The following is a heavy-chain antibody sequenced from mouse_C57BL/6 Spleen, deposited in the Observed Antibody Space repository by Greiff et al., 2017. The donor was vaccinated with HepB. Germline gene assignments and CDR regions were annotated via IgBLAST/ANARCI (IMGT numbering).Heavy chain of an antibody. CDR1: GFTFSSYA. CDR2: ISDGGSYT. Sequence: DVKLVESGGGLVKPGGSLKLSCAASGFTFSSYAMSWVRQTPEKRLEWVATISDGGSYTYYPDNVKGRFTISRDNTKTNLYLQMSNLKSEDTAMYYCARRDYDYGDYFDYWGQGTTLTVSS. D-gene: IGHD2-4*01. V-gene: IGHV5-4*03. CDR3: ARRDYDYGDYFDY. J-gene: IGHJ2*01.